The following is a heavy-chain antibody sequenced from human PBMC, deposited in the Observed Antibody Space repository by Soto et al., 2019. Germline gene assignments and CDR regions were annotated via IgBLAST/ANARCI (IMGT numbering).Heavy chain of an antibody. CDR2: ISYDGSNK. CDR1: GFTFSSYG. V-gene: IGHV3-30*03. J-gene: IGHJ6*02. CDR3: ATDRGGSYPDLNPYYYYGMDV. Sequence: QVQLVESGGGVVQPGRSLRLSCAASGFTFSSYGMHWVRQAPGKGLEWVAVISYDGSNKYYADSVKGRFTISRDNSKNTLYLQMNSLRAEDTAVYYCATDRGGSYPDLNPYYYYGMDVWGQGTTVTVSS. D-gene: IGHD1-26*01.